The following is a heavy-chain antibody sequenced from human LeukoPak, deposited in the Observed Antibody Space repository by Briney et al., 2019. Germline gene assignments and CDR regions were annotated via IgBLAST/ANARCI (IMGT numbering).Heavy chain of an antibody. Sequence: SETLSLTCAVYGGSFSGYYWSWIGQPPGKGLEWMGEINHSGSTNYNPSLKSRVTISVDTSKNQFSLKLSSVTAADTAVYYCARGVDTAIYYYYYMDVWGKGTTVTVSS. CDR1: GGSFSGYY. CDR3: ARGVDTAIYYYYYMDV. CDR2: INHSGST. D-gene: IGHD5-18*01. J-gene: IGHJ6*03. V-gene: IGHV4-34*01.